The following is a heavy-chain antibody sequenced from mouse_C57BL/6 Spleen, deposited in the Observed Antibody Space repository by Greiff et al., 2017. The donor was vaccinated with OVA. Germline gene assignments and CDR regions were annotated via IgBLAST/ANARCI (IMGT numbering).Heavy chain of an antibody. CDR2: INYDGSST. D-gene: IGHD3-3*01. CDR1: GFTFSDYY. V-gene: IGHV5-16*01. Sequence: EVQLQESEGGLVQPGSSMKLSCTASGFTFSDYYMAWVRQVPEKGLEWVANINYDGSSTYYLDSLKSRFIISRDNAKNILYLQMNSLKSEDTATYDCEREWTARGYFDVWGTGTTVTVSS. CDR3: EREWTARGYFDV. J-gene: IGHJ1*03.